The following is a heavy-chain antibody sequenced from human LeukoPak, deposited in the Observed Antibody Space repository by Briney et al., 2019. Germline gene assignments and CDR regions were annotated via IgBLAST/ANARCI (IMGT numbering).Heavy chain of an antibody. CDR3: ARRRGYCSGGSCYPEYGMDV. CDR1: GFTFDDYA. J-gene: IGHJ6*02. Sequence: PGRSLRLSCAASGFTFDDYAMHWVRQAPGKGLEWVSGISWNSGSIGYADSVKGRFTISRDNAKNSLYLQMNSLRAEDTALYYCARRRGYCSGGSCYPEYGMDVWGQGTTVTVSS. D-gene: IGHD2-15*01. V-gene: IGHV3-9*01. CDR2: ISWNSGSI.